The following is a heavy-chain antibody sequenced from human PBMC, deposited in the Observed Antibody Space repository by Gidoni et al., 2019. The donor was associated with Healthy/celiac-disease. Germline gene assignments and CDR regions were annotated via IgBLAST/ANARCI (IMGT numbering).Heavy chain of an antibody. J-gene: IGHJ3*02. Sequence: QVQLQASGPGLVKPSQTLSLTCTVSGGSISSGDYYWSWIRHPPGKGLEWIGYIYYSGSTYYNPSLKSRVTISVDTSKNQLSLKLSSVTAADTDVYYCATGYSYAQTLEAFDIWGQGTMVTVSS. CDR2: IYYSGST. CDR1: GGSISSGDYY. V-gene: IGHV4-30-4*01. CDR3: ATGYSYAQTLEAFDI. D-gene: IGHD5-18*01.